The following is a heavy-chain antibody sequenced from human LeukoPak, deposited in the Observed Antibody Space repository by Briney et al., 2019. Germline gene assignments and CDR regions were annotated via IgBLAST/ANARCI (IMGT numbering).Heavy chain of an antibody. CDR2: ITSSSTI. Sequence: GGSLRLSCAASGFTFSTYSISWVRQAPGKGLEWVSYITSSSTIYADSVKGRFTISRDNAKNSLYLQMNSLRDEDTAVYYCARVRTAVASFDDWGQGTLVTVSS. J-gene: IGHJ4*02. CDR3: ARVRTAVASFDD. CDR1: GFTFSTYS. D-gene: IGHD6-13*01. V-gene: IGHV3-48*02.